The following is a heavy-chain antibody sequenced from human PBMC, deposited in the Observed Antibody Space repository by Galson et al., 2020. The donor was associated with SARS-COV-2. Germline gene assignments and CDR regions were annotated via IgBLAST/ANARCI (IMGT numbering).Heavy chain of an antibody. CDR2: IWYTGAT. J-gene: IGHJ5*02. CDR1: GASVTSNSYH. Sequence: ASETLSLTCTVSGASVTSNSYHWTWVRQPPGRGLELIGQIWYTGATYYNPSLKSRVTISVDMSKNQFSLKLKSVTAADSAVYYCATYIAGAGGKGSWGQGTRVTVSS. D-gene: IGHD6-13*01. CDR3: ATYIAGAGGKGS. V-gene: IGHV4-61*01.